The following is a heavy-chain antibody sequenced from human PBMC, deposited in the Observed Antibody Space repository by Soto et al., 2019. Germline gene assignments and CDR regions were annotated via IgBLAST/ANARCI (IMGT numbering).Heavy chain of an antibody. CDR1: GGSISSSSITYY. J-gene: IGHJ5*02. CDR3: ARRPRTVAGMDNWFDP. CDR2: IHSSGSA. D-gene: IGHD6-19*01. Sequence: QLQLQESGPGLVKPSETLSLTCTVSGGSISSSSITYYWGWIRQPPGKGPEWIGGIHSSGSAYYNPSLKSRVTVSIDVSKNEFSLKPSSVTAADTAVYYCARRPRTVAGMDNWFDPWGQGILVTVSS. V-gene: IGHV4-39*01.